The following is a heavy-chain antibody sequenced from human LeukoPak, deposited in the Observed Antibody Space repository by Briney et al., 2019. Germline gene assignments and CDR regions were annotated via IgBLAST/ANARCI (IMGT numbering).Heavy chain of an antibody. CDR1: GGSISSGSYY. D-gene: IGHD5-12*01. J-gene: IGHJ4*02. CDR3: ARGLRATKPEFDY. CDR2: IYTSGST. Sequence: PSQTLSLTCTVSGGSISSGSYYWSWIRQPAGKGLEWIGRIYTSGSTNYNPSLKSRVTISVDTSKNQFPLKLSSVTAADTAVYYCARGLRATKPEFDYWGQGTLVTVSS. V-gene: IGHV4-61*02.